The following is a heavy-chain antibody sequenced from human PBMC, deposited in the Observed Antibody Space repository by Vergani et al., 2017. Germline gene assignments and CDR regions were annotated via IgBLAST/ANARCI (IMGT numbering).Heavy chain of an antibody. CDR3: AKKVNDWVEAFDI. CDR2: INPNTGDT. Sequence: QVQLVQSGAEVKKPGASVKVSCKASGYSFTNYYIHWVRQAPGQGLEWMGRINPNTGDTNHPQKFQGRGTMTMDTSISTGYMELTRLTSDDTAVYYCAKKVNDWVEAFDIWGQGTMVTVSS. V-gene: IGHV1-2*06. D-gene: IGHD3-9*01. CDR1: GYSFTNYY. J-gene: IGHJ3*02.